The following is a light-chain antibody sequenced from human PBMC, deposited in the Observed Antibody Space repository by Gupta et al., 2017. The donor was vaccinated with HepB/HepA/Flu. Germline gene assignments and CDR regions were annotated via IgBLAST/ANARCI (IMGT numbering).Light chain of an antibody. J-gene: IGKJ4*01. CDR3: QQSSNIPLT. V-gene: IGKV1-39*01. CDR1: QAIDNY. CDR2: SSS. Sequence: DTQMTQFPSSLSASVGDTVTITCRARQAIDNYLNWYQHTPGKVPKLLIYSSSSLQPGVPSRFSGSGSGTDFTLTISRLQPEDFATYYCQQSSNIPLTFGGGTKVELK.